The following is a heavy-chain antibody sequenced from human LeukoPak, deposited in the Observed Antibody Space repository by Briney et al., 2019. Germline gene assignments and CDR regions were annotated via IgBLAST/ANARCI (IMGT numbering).Heavy chain of an antibody. Sequence: QAGGSLRLSCAASGFTFSSYWMSWVRQAPGKGLEWVANIKQDGSEKYYVDSVKGRFTISRDNAKNSLYLQMNSLRAEDTAAYYCARASSGWYHGYYFDYWGQGTLVTVSS. CDR3: ARASSGWYHGYYFDY. CDR2: IKQDGSEK. D-gene: IGHD6-19*01. V-gene: IGHV3-7*01. J-gene: IGHJ4*02. CDR1: GFTFSSYW.